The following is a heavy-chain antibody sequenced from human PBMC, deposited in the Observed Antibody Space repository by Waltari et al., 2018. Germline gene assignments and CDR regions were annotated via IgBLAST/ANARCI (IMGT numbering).Heavy chain of an antibody. V-gene: IGHV3-23*01. CDR3: AKHSAAGWFDP. J-gene: IGHJ5*02. D-gene: IGHD2-15*01. Sequence: EVQLLESGGGLVQPGGSLRLSCLVSGVTFSSHAMTWDRQAPGKGLEWVSTITGDGGRTYYADSVKGRFTISRDNSKNTLYLQMNSLRAEDTALYSCAKHSAAGWFDPWGQGTLVTVSS. CDR1: GVTFSSHA. CDR2: ITGDGGRT.